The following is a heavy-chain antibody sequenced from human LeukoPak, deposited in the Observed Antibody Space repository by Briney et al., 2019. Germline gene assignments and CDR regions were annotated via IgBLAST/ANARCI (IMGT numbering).Heavy chain of an antibody. V-gene: IGHV4-31*03. CDR2: VYYSGYT. D-gene: IGHD3-10*01. CDR3: ARVQNYYGSGSFFDY. CDR1: GGSISSGSYY. Sequence: SETLSLTCTVSGGSISSGSYYWSWLRQHPGKGLEWIGHVYYSGYTYFNPSLKSRVTISRDTSKNQFSLRLTSVTAADTAIYYCARVQNYYGSGSFFDYWGQGTLVTVSS. J-gene: IGHJ4*02.